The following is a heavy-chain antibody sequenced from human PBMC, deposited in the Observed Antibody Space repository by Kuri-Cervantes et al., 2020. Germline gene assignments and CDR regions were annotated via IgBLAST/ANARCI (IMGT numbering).Heavy chain of an antibody. D-gene: IGHD6-19*01. V-gene: IGHV1-3*01. CDR3: AKDSPRVQVASTGWYDP. Sequence: ASVKVSCKASGYTFTNSGIHWVRQAPGQRLEWMGWINGGNGNTKISDKFQDRVSLNRDNSVSTAYMDLTNLRFEDTGVYFCAKDSPRVQVASTGWYDPWGQGTLVTVSS. CDR1: GYTFTNSG. J-gene: IGHJ5*02. CDR2: INGGNGNT.